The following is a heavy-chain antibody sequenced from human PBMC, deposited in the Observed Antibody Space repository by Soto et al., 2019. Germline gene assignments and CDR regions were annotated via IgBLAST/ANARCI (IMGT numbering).Heavy chain of an antibody. CDR1: GFTFNFYS. V-gene: IGHV3-23*01. CDR3: AKDQGSSWYEIDY. CDR2: ISGSGATT. Sequence: GGSLRLSCAASGFTFNFYSMAWVRQAPGRGLEWISSISGSGATTNYADSVKGRFTISRDNSKNTLYLQMNSLRAEDTAEYYCAKDQGSSWYEIDYWGQGTLVKVSS. J-gene: IGHJ4*01. D-gene: IGHD6-13*01.